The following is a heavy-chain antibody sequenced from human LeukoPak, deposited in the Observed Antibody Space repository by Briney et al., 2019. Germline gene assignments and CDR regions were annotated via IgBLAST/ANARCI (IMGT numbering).Heavy chain of an antibody. J-gene: IGHJ6*03. CDR1: GGSISSYY. V-gene: IGHV4-59*01. Sequence: SETLSLTCTVSGGSISSYYWSWIRQPPGKGLEWIGYIYYSGSTNYKPSLKSRVTISVDTSKNQFSLKLSSVTAADTAVYYCARMVGWGTRRYYYYYMDVWGKGTTVTISS. CDR2: IYYSGST. CDR3: ARMVGWGTRRYYYYYMDV. D-gene: IGHD1-7*01.